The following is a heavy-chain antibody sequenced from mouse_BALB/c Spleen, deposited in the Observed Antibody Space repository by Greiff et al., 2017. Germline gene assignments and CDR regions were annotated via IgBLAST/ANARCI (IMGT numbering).Heavy chain of an antibody. Sequence: EVMLVESGGGLVQPGGSLKLSCAASGFTFSSYGMSWVRQAPDKRLELVATINSNGGSTYYPDSVKGRFTISRDNAKNTLYLQMSSLKSEDTAMYYCARQYYDYDYAMDYWGQGTSVTVSS. CDR2: INSNGGST. D-gene: IGHD2-4*01. CDR1: GFTFSSYG. CDR3: ARQYYDYDYAMDY. V-gene: IGHV5-6-3*01. J-gene: IGHJ4*01.